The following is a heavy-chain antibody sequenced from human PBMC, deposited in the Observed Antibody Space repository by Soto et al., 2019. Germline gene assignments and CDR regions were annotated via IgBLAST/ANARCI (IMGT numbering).Heavy chain of an antibody. Sequence: QVTLKESGPVLVKPTETLTLTCTDSGFSLSAARMGVSWIRQPPGKALEWLGHIFPMAENSYRSSLKRRLTISKDTSKSQVVLTMTNMDPADTATYYCAGNPRERHSSAWNLVGAKWCNAWGQGTLVTVSS. CDR3: AGNPRERHSSAWNLVGAKWCNA. D-gene: IGHD6-19*01. V-gene: IGHV2-26*01. J-gene: IGHJ5*02. CDR1: GFSLSAARMG. CDR2: IFPMAEN.